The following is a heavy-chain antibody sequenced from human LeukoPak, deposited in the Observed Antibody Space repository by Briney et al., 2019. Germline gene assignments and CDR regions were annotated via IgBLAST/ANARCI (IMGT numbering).Heavy chain of an antibody. CDR3: ASFQLVMGAFDI. Sequence: SETLSLTCAVYGGSFSGYYWSWIRQPPGKGLEWIGYIYYSGSTNYNPSLKSRVTISVDTSKNQFSLKLSSVTAADTAVYYCASFQLVMGAFDIWGQGTMVTVSS. CDR1: GGSFSGYY. V-gene: IGHV4-59*08. D-gene: IGHD6-13*01. CDR2: IYYSGST. J-gene: IGHJ3*02.